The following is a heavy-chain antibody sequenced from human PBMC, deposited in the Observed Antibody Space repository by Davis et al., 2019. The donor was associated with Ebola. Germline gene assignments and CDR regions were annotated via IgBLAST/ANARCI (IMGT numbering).Heavy chain of an antibody. CDR2: IRNRVYGSTT. J-gene: IGHJ4*02. CDR3: ARALGSTFSGFDY. D-gene: IGHD2-8*02. Sequence: GESLKISCAASGFTFSDHYMDWVRQAPEEGLEWVGRIRNRVYGSTTEYAASVKGRFIISRDDSKNSLYLQMNSLKTEDTAVYYCARALGSTFSGFDYWGQGTLVTVSS. V-gene: IGHV3-72*01. CDR1: GFTFSDHY.